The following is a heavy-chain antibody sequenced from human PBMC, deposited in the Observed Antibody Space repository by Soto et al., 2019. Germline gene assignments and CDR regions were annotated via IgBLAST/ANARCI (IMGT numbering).Heavy chain of an antibody. CDR3: ARDTGRFYIDY. Sequence: EVQLVESGGDLVQPGGSLRLSCAASGFTFTSYWMTWVRQTPGKGLEWVANIKPDGSEEYYVDSVKGRFTISRDNAKNSLYLQMSSLRAEDTAIYYCARDTGRFYIDYWGQGTLVTVSS. CDR2: IKPDGSEE. V-gene: IGHV3-7*04. D-gene: IGHD1-26*01. CDR1: GFTFTSYW. J-gene: IGHJ4*02.